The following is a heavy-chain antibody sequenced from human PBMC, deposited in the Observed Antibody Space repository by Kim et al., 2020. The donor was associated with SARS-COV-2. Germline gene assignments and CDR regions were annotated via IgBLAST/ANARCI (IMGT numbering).Heavy chain of an antibody. CDR1: GFSFSCCA. D-gene: IGHD1-26*01. V-gene: IGHV3-23*01. CDR2: ISHDGTSS. CDR3: AKDVWDYSGMDV. Sequence: GGSLRLSCVASGFSFSCCAMTWVRQVPGKGPEWVSSISHDGTSSHYANSVRGRFTISRDDSKNTLYLQLNSLRGDDTALYYCAKDVWDYSGMDVWGQGTTVTVSS. J-gene: IGHJ6*02.